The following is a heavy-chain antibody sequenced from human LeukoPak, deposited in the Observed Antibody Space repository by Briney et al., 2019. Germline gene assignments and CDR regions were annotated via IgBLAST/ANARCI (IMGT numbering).Heavy chain of an antibody. CDR3: ARGHSGYLDS. D-gene: IGHD6-19*01. CDR2: TYYRSKWYN. V-gene: IGHV6-1*01. CDR1: GDSVSSNSAA. Sequence: TSQTLSLTCAISGDSVSSNSAAWNWIRQSPSIGLEWLGRTYYRSKWYNGYAISLKSRITIRPDTSKNQFSLQLNSVTPEGTAVYYCARGHSGYLDSWGQGTLVTVSS. J-gene: IGHJ4*02.